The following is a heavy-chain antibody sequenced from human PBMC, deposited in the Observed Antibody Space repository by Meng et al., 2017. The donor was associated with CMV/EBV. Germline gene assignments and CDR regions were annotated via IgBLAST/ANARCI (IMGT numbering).Heavy chain of an antibody. CDR2: IRYDGSNK. Sequence: GGSLRLSCAASGFTFSSYGMHWVRQAPGKGLEWVAFIRYDGSNKYYADSVKGRFTISRDNSKNTLYLQMNSLRAEDTAGYYCAKGPYCSSTSCYYYYYGMDVWGQGTTVTVSS. CDR3: AKGPYCSSTSCYYYYYGMDV. D-gene: IGHD2-2*01. J-gene: IGHJ6*02. CDR1: GFTFSSYG. V-gene: IGHV3-30*02.